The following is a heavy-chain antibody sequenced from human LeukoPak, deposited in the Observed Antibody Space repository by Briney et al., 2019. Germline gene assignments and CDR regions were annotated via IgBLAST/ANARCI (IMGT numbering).Heavy chain of an antibody. J-gene: IGHJ4*02. Sequence: GGSLRLSCAVSGITLSNYGMSWVRQAPGKGLEWVAGMSASGASTNYADSVKGRFTISRDNAKNTLYLQMNSLRDEDTAVYFCAKRGVVIRVILVGFHKEAYYFDSWGQGALVTVSS. D-gene: IGHD3-22*01. CDR2: MSASGAST. CDR1: GITLSNYG. V-gene: IGHV3-23*01. CDR3: AKRGVVIRVILVGFHKEAYYFDS.